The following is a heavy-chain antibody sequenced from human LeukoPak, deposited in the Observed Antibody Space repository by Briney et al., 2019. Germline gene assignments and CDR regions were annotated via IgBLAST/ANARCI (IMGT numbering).Heavy chain of an antibody. CDR2: ISSSGSTK. J-gene: IGHJ4*02. CDR1: GFIFSSYE. CDR3: ARVAEAAAFDS. D-gene: IGHD6-13*01. V-gene: IGHV3-48*03. Sequence: GGSLRLSCAASGFIFSSYEMNWVRQAPGMGLEWLSYISSSGSTKYYADSVRGRFTISRDNAKNSLYLQMNNLRAEDTAVYYCARVAEAAAFDSWGQGTLVTVSS.